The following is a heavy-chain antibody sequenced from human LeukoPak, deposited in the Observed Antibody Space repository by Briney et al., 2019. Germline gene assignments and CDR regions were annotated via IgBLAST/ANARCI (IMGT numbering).Heavy chain of an antibody. CDR3: AKAPYYYDSSGYLVY. J-gene: IGHJ4*02. V-gene: IGHV3-23*01. D-gene: IGHD3-22*01. CDR1: GFTFSSYA. Sequence: GGSLRLSCAASGFTFSSYAMGWVRQAPGKGLEWVSAISGSGGSTYYADSVKGRFTISRDNSKNTLYLQMNSLRAEDTAVYYCAKAPYYYDSSGYLVYWGQGTLVTVSS. CDR2: ISGSGGST.